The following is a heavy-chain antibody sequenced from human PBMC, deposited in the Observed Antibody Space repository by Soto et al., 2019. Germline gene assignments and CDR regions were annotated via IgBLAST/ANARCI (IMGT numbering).Heavy chain of an antibody. CDR3: ARPIRLYCSGGSCYPNWFDP. CDR1: GGSISSSSYY. CDR2: IYYSGST. V-gene: IGHV4-39*01. Sequence: SETLSHTCTVSGGSISSSSYYWGWIRQPPGKGLEWIGSIYYSGSTYYNPSLKSRVTISVDTSKNQFSLKLSSVTAADTAVYYCARPIRLYCSGGSCYPNWFDPWGQGTLVTVSS. D-gene: IGHD2-15*01. J-gene: IGHJ5*02.